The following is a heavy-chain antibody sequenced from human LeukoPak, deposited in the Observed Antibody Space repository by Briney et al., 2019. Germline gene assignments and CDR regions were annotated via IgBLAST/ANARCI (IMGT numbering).Heavy chain of an antibody. J-gene: IGHJ4*02. D-gene: IGHD5-24*01. CDR3: ARDLPRDGYNYVLGY. V-gene: IGHV3-30*04. CDR1: GFTFSSYA. Sequence: GGSLRLACAASGFTFSSYAMHWVRQAPGKGLEWVAVISYDGSNKYYADSVKGRFTISRDNSKNTLYLQVNSLRAEDTAVYYCARDLPRDGYNYVLGYWGQGTLVTVSS. CDR2: ISYDGSNK.